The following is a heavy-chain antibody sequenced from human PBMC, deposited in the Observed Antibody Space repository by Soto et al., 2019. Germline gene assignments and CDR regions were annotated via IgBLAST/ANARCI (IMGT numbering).Heavy chain of an antibody. CDR1: GGSISSSSYY. D-gene: IGHD2-21*02. CDR3: AGTLRPSDGGNSYAFDI. J-gene: IGHJ3*02. V-gene: IGHV4-39*02. CDR2: IYYSGST. Sequence: QLQLQESGPGLVKPSETLSLTCTVSGGSISSSSYYWGWIRQPPGKGLEWIGSIYYSGSTYYTPTRKARDTISVDTSKPPSSLKLSSVTSTDTAVYYRAGTLRPSDGGNSYAFDIWGQGTMVTVSS.